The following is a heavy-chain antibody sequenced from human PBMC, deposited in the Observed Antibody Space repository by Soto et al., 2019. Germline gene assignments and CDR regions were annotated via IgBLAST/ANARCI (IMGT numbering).Heavy chain of an antibody. V-gene: IGHV4-61*01. D-gene: IGHD3-3*01. CDR3: ARGGMYYDSYYGMDV. CDR2: IYYSGST. CDR1: GGSVSSGSYY. Sequence: QVQLQESGPGLVKPSETLSLTCTVSGGSVSSGSYYWSWIRQPPGKGLEWIGYIYYSGSTNYNPSLKSRVTISVDTSKNQFSLKLSSVTAADTAVYYCARGGMYYDSYYGMDVWGQGTTVTVSS. J-gene: IGHJ6*02.